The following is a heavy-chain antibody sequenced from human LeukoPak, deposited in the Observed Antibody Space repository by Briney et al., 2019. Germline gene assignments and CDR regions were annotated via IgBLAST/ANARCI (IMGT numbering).Heavy chain of an antibody. CDR1: GFTFSSYE. D-gene: IGHD6-19*01. CDR3: ARDSSGWYVSDY. Sequence: GGSLRLSCAASGFTFSSYEMNWVRQAPGKGLEWVSYISSSGSTIYYADSVKGRSTISRDNAKNSLYLQMNSLRAEDTAVYYCARDSSGWYVSDYWGQGTLVTVSS. J-gene: IGHJ4*02. CDR2: ISSSGSTI. V-gene: IGHV3-48*03.